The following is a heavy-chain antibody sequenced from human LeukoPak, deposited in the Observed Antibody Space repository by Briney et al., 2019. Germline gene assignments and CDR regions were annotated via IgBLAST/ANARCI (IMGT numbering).Heavy chain of an antibody. D-gene: IGHD3-9*01. J-gene: IGHJ6*02. CDR3: ARENLDPYYDILTGPTYYGMDV. CDR1: GGSISSSSYY. Sequence: SSETLSLTCTVSGGSISSSSYYWGWIRQPPGKGLEWIGYIYYSGSTNYNPSLKSRVTISVDTSKNQFSLKLSSVTAADTAVYYCARENLDPYYDILTGPTYYGMDVWGQGTTVTVSS. V-gene: IGHV4-61*01. CDR2: IYYSGST.